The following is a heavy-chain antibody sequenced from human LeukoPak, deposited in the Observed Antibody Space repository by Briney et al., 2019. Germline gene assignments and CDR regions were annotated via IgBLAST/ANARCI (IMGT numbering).Heavy chain of an antibody. D-gene: IGHD5-12*01. CDR1: GFTFSSYS. CDR2: ISSSSSYI. J-gene: IGHJ4*02. Sequence: GGSLRLSCAASGFTFSSYSMNWVRQAPEKGVEWVSSISSSSSYIYYADSVKGRFTISRDNAKNSLYLQMNSLRAEDTAVYYCATNIVATIGYFYDYWGQGTLVTVSS. CDR3: ATNIVATIGYFYDY. V-gene: IGHV3-21*01.